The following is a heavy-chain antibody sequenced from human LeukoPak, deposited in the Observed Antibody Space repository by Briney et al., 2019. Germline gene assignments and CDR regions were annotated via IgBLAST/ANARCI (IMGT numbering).Heavy chain of an antibody. CDR1: GFTVNSNY. CDR3: AGGLICSGGSCSLPPPFTY. D-gene: IGHD2-15*01. Sequence: GGSLRISCAASGFTVNSNYMSWVRQAQGKGLEWVSVIYSGGSTYYADSVKGRFTISRDNSKNTLYLQMNSLRAEDTAVYYCAGGLICSGGSCSLPPPFTYGGQGPRVTSSS. CDR2: IYSGGST. V-gene: IGHV3-66*02. J-gene: IGHJ4*02.